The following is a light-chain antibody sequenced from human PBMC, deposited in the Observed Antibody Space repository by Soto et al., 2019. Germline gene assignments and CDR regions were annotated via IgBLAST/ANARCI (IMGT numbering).Light chain of an antibody. V-gene: IGKV3-20*01. CDR3: QRYGSSPLIT. Sequence: EFVLTQSPGTLSLSPGERATLSWRSSQTVRNNYLAWYQQKPGQAPRLLIYDASSRATGIPDRFSGSGSGTDFTLTISRLEPEDFAVYFCQRYGSSPLITFGQGTRLEIK. CDR2: DAS. CDR1: QTVRNNY. J-gene: IGKJ5*01.